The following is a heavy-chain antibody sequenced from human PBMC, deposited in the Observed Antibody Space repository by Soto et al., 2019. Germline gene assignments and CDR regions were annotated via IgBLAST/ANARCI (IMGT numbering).Heavy chain of an antibody. V-gene: IGHV3-66*01. CDR1: GFTVSNNY. D-gene: IGHD3-16*01. CDR3: ASGGGGVRIDY. Sequence: EVQLVESGGGLVQPGGALRLSCAASGFTVSNNYISWVRQAPGKGLEWVPVIYSGGNIYYADSVKGRFTISRDNSKNTLNLQINSLRVEDTAVYYCASGGGGVRIDYWGQGTLVTVSS. J-gene: IGHJ4*02. CDR2: IYSGGNI.